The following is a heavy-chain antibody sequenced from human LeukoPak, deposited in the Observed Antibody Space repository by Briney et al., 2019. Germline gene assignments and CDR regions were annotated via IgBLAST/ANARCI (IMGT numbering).Heavy chain of an antibody. J-gene: IGHJ4*02. CDR2: INPNSGGT. V-gene: IGHV1-2*02. Sequence: ASVKVSCKASGYTFTGYYMHWVRQAPGQGLEWMGWINPNSGGTNYAQKLQGRVAMTTDTSTNTAYMDLRSLRPDDTAVYYCARPHSLGGSFYVFDYWGQGTLITVSS. CDR3: ARPHSLGGSFYVFDY. CDR1: GYTFTGYY. D-gene: IGHD1-26*01.